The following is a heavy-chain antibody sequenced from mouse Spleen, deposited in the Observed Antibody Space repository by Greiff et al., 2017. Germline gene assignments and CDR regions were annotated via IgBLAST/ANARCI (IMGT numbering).Heavy chain of an antibody. CDR3: AREDYYGYNWFAY. D-gene: IGHD1-2*01. CDR1: GFTFSDYG. V-gene: IGHV5-17*01. Sequence: DVHLVESGGGLVKPGGSLKLSCAASGFTFSDYGMHWVRQAPEKGLEWVAYISSGSSTIYYADTVKGRFTISRDNAKNTLFLQMTSLRSEDTAMYYCAREDYYGYNWFAYWGQGTLVTVSA. CDR2: ISSGSSTI. J-gene: IGHJ3*01.